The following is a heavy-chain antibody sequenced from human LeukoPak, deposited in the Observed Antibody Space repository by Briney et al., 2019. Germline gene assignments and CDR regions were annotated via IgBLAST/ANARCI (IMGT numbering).Heavy chain of an antibody. CDR2: ISYDGTYA. V-gene: IGHV3-30*04. D-gene: IGHD2/OR15-2a*01. CDR1: GLTFSSLA. Sequence: GRSLRLSCAASGLTFSSLAMDWVRQAPGKGLEWVGDISYDGTYASYAGSVRGRFTISGDNSKNTLYLQMNSLRIEDTAVYYCATESSLSNWGLGTLVTVSS. J-gene: IGHJ4*02. CDR3: ATESSLSN.